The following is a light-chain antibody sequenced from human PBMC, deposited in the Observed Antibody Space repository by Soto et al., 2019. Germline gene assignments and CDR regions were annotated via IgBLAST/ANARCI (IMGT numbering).Light chain of an antibody. V-gene: IGKV3-15*01. CDR3: QQYNNCPPLT. J-gene: IGKJ4*01. Sequence: EIVMTQSPATLSVSPGERATLSCRASQSVSSNLAWYQQKPGQAPRLLIYGASTRATGIPARFSGSGYGTELTLTISSLQSEDFAVYYCQQYNNCPPLTFGGGNKVEIK. CDR1: QSVSSN. CDR2: GAS.